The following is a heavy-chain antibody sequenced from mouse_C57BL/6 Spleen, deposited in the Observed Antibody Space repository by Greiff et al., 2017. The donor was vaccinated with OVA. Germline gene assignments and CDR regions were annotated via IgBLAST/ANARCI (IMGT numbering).Heavy chain of an antibody. Sequence: EVQLVESGGGLVQPGGSLSLSCAASGFTFTDYYMSWVRQPPGKALEWLGFIRNKANGYTTEYSASVKGRFTISRDNSQSILYLQMNALRAEDSATYYCARGIATPDWYFDVWGTGTTVTVSS. CDR1: GFTFTDYY. CDR3: ARGIATPDWYFDV. CDR2: IRNKANGYTT. V-gene: IGHV7-3*01. J-gene: IGHJ1*03. D-gene: IGHD3-3*01.